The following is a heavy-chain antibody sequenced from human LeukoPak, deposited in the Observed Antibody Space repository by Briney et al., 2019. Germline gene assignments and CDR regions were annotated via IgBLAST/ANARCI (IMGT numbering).Heavy chain of an antibody. CDR2: IDPDTGDT. CDR1: GYTFIDHY. CDR3: ARAGLNSNSGGYDF. Sequence: GASVKVSCKPSGYTFIDHYLHWVRQAPGQGLESLGWIDPDTGDTNYPQKFQGRVTMSRDTSSSTAYMELNRLRSDDTAVYYCARAGLNSNSGGYDFWGLGTLVTVSS. D-gene: IGHD1-26*01. V-gene: IGHV1-2*02. J-gene: IGHJ4*02.